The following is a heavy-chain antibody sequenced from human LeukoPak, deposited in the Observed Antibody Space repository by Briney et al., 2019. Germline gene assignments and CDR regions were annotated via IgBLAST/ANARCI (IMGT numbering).Heavy chain of an antibody. J-gene: IGHJ4*02. CDR3: ARGYRGYSYGYKYDY. Sequence: SETLSLTCAVYGGSFSGYYWSWIRQPPGKGLEWIGEINHSGSTNYNPSLKGRVTISVDTSKNQFSLKLSSVTAADTAVYYCARGYRGYSYGYKYDYWGQGTLVIVSS. CDR2: INHSGST. CDR1: GGSFSGYY. D-gene: IGHD5-18*01. V-gene: IGHV4-34*01.